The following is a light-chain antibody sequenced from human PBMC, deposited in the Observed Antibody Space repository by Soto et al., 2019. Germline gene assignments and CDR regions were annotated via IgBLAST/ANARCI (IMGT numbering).Light chain of an antibody. CDR2: AAS. CDR1: EDISSY. Sequence: IQLTQSPSSLSASVGDRVTFTCRASEDISSYLVWYQQKPGAAPKLLIYAASALHSGVPPRFSGSGSGTDFTLTISSLHPEDFAIYFCQQFKNYPITFGQGTRLQMK. CDR3: QQFKNYPIT. J-gene: IGKJ5*01. V-gene: IGKV1-9*01.